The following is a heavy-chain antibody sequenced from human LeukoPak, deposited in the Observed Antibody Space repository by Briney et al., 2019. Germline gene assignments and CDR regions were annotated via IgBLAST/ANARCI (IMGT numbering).Heavy chain of an antibody. CDR3: ARWDSSGSHFDY. Sequence: PSETLSLTCTVSGGSISSYYWSWIRQPPGQGLEWIGYIYYSGSTNYNPSLKSRVTISVDTSKNQFSLKLSSVTAADTAVYYCARWDSSGSHFDYWGQGTLVTVSS. J-gene: IGHJ4*02. CDR1: GGSISSYY. D-gene: IGHD3-22*01. V-gene: IGHV4-59*01. CDR2: IYYSGST.